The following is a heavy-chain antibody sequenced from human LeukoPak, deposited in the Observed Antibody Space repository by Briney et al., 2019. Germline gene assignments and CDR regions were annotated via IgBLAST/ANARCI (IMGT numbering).Heavy chain of an antibody. D-gene: IGHD5-18*01. Sequence: PSETLSLTCTVSGGSISSSSYYWAWIRQPPGKGLEWIGNIYYSGSTYYNPSLKSRVTISVDKSKNQFSLKLSSVTAADTAVYYCARDLSGYSYGYFDYWGQGTLVTVSS. CDR3: ARDLSGYSYGYFDY. CDR2: IYYSGST. J-gene: IGHJ4*02. CDR1: GGSISSSSYY. V-gene: IGHV4-39*07.